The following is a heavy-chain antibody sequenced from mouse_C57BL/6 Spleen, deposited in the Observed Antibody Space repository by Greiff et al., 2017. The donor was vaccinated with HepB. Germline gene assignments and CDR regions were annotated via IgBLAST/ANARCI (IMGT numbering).Heavy chain of an antibody. J-gene: IGHJ2*01. Sequence: VKLVESGPGLVAPSQSLSITCTVSGFSLTSYAISWVRQPPGKGLEWLGVIWTGGGTNYNSALKSRLSISKDNSKSQVFLKMNSLQTDDTARYYCAVSDYYGSSPFDYWGQGTTLTVSS. D-gene: IGHD1-1*01. V-gene: IGHV2-9-1*01. CDR3: AVSDYYGSSPFDY. CDR2: IWTGGGT. CDR1: GFSLTSYA.